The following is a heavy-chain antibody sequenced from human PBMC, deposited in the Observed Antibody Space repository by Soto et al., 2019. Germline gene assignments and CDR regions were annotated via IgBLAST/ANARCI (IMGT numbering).Heavy chain of an antibody. CDR2: IYHSGST. Sequence: PSETLSLICAVSGGSISSSNWWRWVRQPPGKGLEWIGEIYHSGSTNYNPSLKSRVTISVDKSKNQFSLKLSSVTAADTAVYYCAREKAGVTIFGVGLYGMDVWGQGTTVTVSS. D-gene: IGHD3-3*01. V-gene: IGHV4-4*02. CDR1: GGSISSSNW. J-gene: IGHJ6*02. CDR3: AREKAGVTIFGVGLYGMDV.